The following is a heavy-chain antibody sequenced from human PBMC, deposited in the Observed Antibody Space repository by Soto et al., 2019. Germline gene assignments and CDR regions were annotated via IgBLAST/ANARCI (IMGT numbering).Heavy chain of an antibody. D-gene: IGHD5-12*01. CDR1: GFIFSSYA. J-gene: IGHJ4*02. CDR3: AKSLLRFNLGWYYMDH. CDR2: ISHDAYNK. V-gene: IGHV3-30*18. Sequence: PVGSLRLSCTTSGFIFSSYAMHWVRQAPGKGLEWVAVISHDAYNKYHTDSVRGRFTISRDDSKNTLYLQMNGLRAEDTAVYYCAKSLLRFNLGWYYMDHWGQGIPVTVSS.